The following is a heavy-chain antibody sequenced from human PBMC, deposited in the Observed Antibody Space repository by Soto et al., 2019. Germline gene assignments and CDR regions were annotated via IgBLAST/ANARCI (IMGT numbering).Heavy chain of an antibody. CDR3: ARSVAGPGEHIEY. Sequence: SETLSLTCSVSGGSISGSYWSWIRQSPGKGLEWLGYVYYTGSTNYSPSLRSRVSISVDTSKNEFSLRLSSVTAADTAVYFCARSVAGPGEHIEYSGQGT. CDR1: GGSISGSY. D-gene: IGHD2-21*01. J-gene: IGHJ4*01. CDR2: VYYTGST. V-gene: IGHV4-59*01.